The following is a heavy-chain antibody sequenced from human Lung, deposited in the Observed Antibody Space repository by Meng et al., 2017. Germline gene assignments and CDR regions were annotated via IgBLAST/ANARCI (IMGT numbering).Heavy chain of an antibody. CDR2: INHSGSI. D-gene: IGHD4-11*01. J-gene: IGHJ4*02. Sequence: VELIQEGDALVMHSETLSLPRVGSGGAFSYYYWRWIRQPPGKGLEWIGEINHSGSITYNPSLESRATISVDTSQNNLSLKLSSVTAADSAVYYCARGPTTMAHDFDYWGRGTLVTVSS. CDR3: ARGPTTMAHDFDY. V-gene: IGHV4-34*02. CDR1: GGAFSYYY.